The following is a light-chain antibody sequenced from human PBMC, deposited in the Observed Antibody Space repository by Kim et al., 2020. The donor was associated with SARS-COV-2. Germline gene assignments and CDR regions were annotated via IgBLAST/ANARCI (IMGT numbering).Light chain of an antibody. CDR3: QAWDSSTVWV. V-gene: IGLV3-1*01. CDR1: KLGDKY. J-gene: IGLJ3*02. CDR2: QDN. Sequence: VSPGQTATITCTGDKLGDKYACWYQQKPGQSPMVVIYQDNKRPSGIPERFSGSNSGNTATLTISGTQPMDEGEYYCQAWDSSTVWVFGGGTQLTVL.